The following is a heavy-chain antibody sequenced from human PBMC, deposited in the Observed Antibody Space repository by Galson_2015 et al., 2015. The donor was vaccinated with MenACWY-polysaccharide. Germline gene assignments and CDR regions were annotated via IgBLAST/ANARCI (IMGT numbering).Heavy chain of an antibody. CDR1: GYTFTSYG. CDR3: ARETYRPVWGPFYHDAFDV. CDR2: ISSYNGNT. D-gene: IGHD3-16*01. Sequence: SVKVSCKASGYTFTSYGISWVRQAPGQGLDWMGWISSYNGNTNYAQKLQGRVTFTVDKSASTAYMELRSLISDDTAVYYCARETYRPVWGPFYHDAFDVWGQGTMVTVSS. J-gene: IGHJ3*01. V-gene: IGHV1-18*01.